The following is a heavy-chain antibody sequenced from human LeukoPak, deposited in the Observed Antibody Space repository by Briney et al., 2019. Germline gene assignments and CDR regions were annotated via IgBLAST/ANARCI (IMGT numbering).Heavy chain of an antibody. CDR3: ARDKGGMVPFDH. CDR1: GFTFSSYE. CDR2: IYSGGST. V-gene: IGHV3-66*01. J-gene: IGHJ4*02. Sequence: AGGSLRLSCAASGFTFSSYEMNWVRQAPGKGLEWVSVIYSGGSTYYADSVKGRFTISRDNSKNTLYLQMNSLRAEDTAVYFCARDKGGMVPFDHWGQGTLVTVSS. D-gene: IGHD3-10*01.